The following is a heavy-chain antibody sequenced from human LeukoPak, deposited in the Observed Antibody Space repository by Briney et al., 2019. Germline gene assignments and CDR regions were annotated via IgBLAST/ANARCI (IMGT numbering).Heavy chain of an antibody. CDR3: AARRYSSSPFYGMDV. CDR2: ISSSSSYI. CDR1: GFTFSSYS. Sequence: GGSLRLSCAASGFTFSSYSMNWVRQAPGKGLERVSSISSSSSYIYYADSVKGRFTISRDNAKNSLYLQMNSLRAEDTAVYYCAARRYSSSPFYGMDVWGQGTTVTVSS. D-gene: IGHD6-13*01. V-gene: IGHV3-21*01. J-gene: IGHJ6*02.